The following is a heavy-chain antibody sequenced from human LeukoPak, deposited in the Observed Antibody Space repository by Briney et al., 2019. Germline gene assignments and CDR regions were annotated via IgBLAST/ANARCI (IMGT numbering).Heavy chain of an antibody. CDR1: GYTLTELS. Sequence: PGGSVQFSCKVSGYTLTELSMHWVRQAPGKGLEWMGGFDPEDGETIYAQKFQGRVTMTEDTSTDTAYMELSSLRSDDTAVYYCARFTGEGLLWFGELFSPTDYWGQGTLVTVSS. V-gene: IGHV1-24*01. CDR2: FDPEDGET. D-gene: IGHD3-10*01. J-gene: IGHJ4*02. CDR3: ARFTGEGLLWFGELFSPTDY.